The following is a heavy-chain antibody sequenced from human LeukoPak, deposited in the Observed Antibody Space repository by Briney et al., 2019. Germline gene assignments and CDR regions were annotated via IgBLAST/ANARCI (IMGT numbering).Heavy chain of an antibody. Sequence: PGGSLRLSCAASGFTVSSYTMSWVRQAPGEGLEWVSGISGRGGSTIYADSVKGRFTISRDNSKNTLYLKMNSLRAEDTDVYSRATPYAESCTGGSCYERPFDYWGQGTLVTVSS. J-gene: IGHJ4*02. CDR1: GFTVSSYT. D-gene: IGHD2-15*01. CDR3: ATPYAESCTGGSCYERPFDY. V-gene: IGHV3-23*01. CDR2: ISGRGGST.